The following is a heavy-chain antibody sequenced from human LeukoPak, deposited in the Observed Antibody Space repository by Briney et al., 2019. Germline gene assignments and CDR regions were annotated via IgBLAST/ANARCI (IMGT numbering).Heavy chain of an antibody. J-gene: IGHJ5*02. CDR1: GGSISSSSYY. CDR2: IYYSEST. Sequence: SETLSLTCTVSGGSISSSSYYWGWIRQPPGKGLEWIGSIYYSESTYYSPSLKSRVTVSVDTSKNQFSLKLTSVTAADTAVYYCVRKVYMRFGEPWGQGTLVTVSS. CDR3: VRKVYMRFGEP. D-gene: IGHD3-10*01. V-gene: IGHV4-39*07.